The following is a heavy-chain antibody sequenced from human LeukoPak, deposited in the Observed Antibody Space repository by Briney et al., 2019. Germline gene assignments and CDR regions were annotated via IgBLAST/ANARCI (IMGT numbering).Heavy chain of an antibody. CDR2: IKSKTDGGTT. D-gene: IGHD3-22*01. CDR3: TTDVMYYYDSSGYYYGDY. Sequence: GSLRLSCAASGFTFSNAWMNWVRQAPGKGLEWVGRIKSKTDGGTTDYAAPVKGRFTISRDDSKNTLYLQMNSLKTEDTAVYYCTTDVMYYYDSSGYYYGDYWGQGTLVTVSS. V-gene: IGHV3-15*07. CDR1: GFTFSNAW. J-gene: IGHJ4*02.